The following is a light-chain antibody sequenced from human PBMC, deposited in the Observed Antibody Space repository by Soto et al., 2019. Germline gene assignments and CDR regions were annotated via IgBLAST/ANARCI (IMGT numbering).Light chain of an antibody. CDR1: QTVLHSSNNYNY. CDR3: QQYYSTPLT. CDR2: WAF. J-gene: IGKJ4*01. V-gene: IGKV4-1*01. Sequence: DILMTQSPDSLAVSLGERATINCKSSQTVLHSSNNYNYLAWYQQRPGQSPKLLIYWAFTREFGVPDRFSGSGSGTDFTLTISSLQAEDVAVYYCQQYYSTPLTFGGGTKVDI.